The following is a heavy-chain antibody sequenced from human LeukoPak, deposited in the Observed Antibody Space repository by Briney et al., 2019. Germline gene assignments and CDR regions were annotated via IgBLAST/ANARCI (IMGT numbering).Heavy chain of an antibody. CDR1: GYTFTSYG. Sequence: ASVKVSCKASGYTFTSYGISWVRQAPGQGLEWMGWISAYNGNTNYAQKLQGRVTMTTDTSTSTAYMELRSLRSDDTAVYYCATTYSSSPKAGMDVWGQGTTVTVSS. CDR2: ISAYNGNT. J-gene: IGHJ6*02. D-gene: IGHD6-13*01. CDR3: ATTYSSSPKAGMDV. V-gene: IGHV1-18*01.